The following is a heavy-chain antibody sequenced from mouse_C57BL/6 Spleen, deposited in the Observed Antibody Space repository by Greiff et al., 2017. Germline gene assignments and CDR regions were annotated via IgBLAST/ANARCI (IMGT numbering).Heavy chain of an antibody. Sequence: EVQGVESGGGLVKPGGSLKLSCAASGFTFSDYGMHWVRQAPEQGLEWVAYISSGSSTIYYADKVKGRFTISRDNAKNTLFLQMTSLRSEDTAMYYWARPPSYGNYGFDYWGQGTTLTVSS. D-gene: IGHD2-1*01. J-gene: IGHJ2*01. V-gene: IGHV5-17*01. CDR2: ISSGSSTI. CDR3: ARPPSYGNYGFDY. CDR1: GFTFSDYG.